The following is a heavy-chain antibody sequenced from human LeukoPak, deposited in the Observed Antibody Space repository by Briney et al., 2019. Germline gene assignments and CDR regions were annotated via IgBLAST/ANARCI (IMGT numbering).Heavy chain of an antibody. Sequence: SETLSLTCAISGGSIINSNWWSWVRQPPGKGLEWIGEIDHSGSTSYNPSLQSRVTISVDTSKNQFSLNLNSVTAADTAVYYCARGGAARLHFQNWGQGTLVTVSS. CDR1: GGSIINSNW. CDR3: ARGGAARLHFQN. CDR2: IDHSGST. J-gene: IGHJ1*01. V-gene: IGHV4-4*02. D-gene: IGHD6-6*01.